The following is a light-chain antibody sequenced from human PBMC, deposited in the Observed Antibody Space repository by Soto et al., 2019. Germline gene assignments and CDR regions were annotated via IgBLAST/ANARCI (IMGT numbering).Light chain of an antibody. CDR1: QSVSSY. J-gene: IGKJ5*01. Sequence: DIMLTQSPATLSSSLGERATLSCRASQSVSSYLAWYQQKPGQAPRLLIYDVSNRATGIPARFSGSGSGTDFTLTISSLEPEDFAVYYCQQRFTFGQGTRLEIK. V-gene: IGKV3-11*01. CDR2: DVS. CDR3: QQRFT.